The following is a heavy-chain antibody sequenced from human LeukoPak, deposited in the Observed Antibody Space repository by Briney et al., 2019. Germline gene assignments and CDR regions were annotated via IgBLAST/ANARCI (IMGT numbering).Heavy chain of an antibody. J-gene: IGHJ4*02. CDR2: IYSSGDT. Sequence: SETLSLTCTVSGGSISSGDSSWSWIRQPPGKGLEWIGYIYSSGDTYYNPSLKSRVTISVDTSKNQFSPRLSSVTAADTAVYYCARTPGYCSGTSCYIGYWGQGTLVTVSS. CDR1: GGSISSGDSS. CDR3: ARTPGYCSGTSCYIGY. V-gene: IGHV4-30-4*01. D-gene: IGHD2-2*02.